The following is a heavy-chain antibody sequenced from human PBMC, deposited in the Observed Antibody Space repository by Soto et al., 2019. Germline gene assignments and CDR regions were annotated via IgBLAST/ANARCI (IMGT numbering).Heavy chain of an antibody. Sequence: VKVSCKASGYTFTSYGISWVRQAPGQGLEWMGWISAYNGNTNYAQKLQGRVTMTTDTSTSTAYMELRSLRSDDTAVYYCASSESGYSYGYGAFDIWGQGTMVTVSS. CDR1: GYTFTSYG. CDR2: ISAYNGNT. J-gene: IGHJ3*02. D-gene: IGHD5-18*01. CDR3: ASSESGYSYGYGAFDI. V-gene: IGHV1-18*04.